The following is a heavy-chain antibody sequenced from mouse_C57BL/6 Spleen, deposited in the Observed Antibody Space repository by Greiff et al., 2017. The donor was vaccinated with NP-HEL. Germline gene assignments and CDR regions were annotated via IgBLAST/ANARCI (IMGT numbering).Heavy chain of an antibody. D-gene: IGHD1-1*02. J-gene: IGHJ4*01. Sequence: QVQLKKSGPELVKPGASVKISCKASGYAFSSSWMNWVKQRPGKGLEWIGRIYPGDGDTNYNGKFKGKATLTADKSSSTAYMQLSSLTSEDSAVYFCARGGRYAMDYWGQGTSVTVSS. CDR2: IYPGDGDT. V-gene: IGHV1-82*01. CDR3: ARGGRYAMDY. CDR1: GYAFSSSW.